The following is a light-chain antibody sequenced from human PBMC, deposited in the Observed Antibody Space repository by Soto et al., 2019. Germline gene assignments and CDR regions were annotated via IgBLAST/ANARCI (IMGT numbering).Light chain of an antibody. CDR3: QAWVSSAEV. CDR2: QDN. CDR1: KLGDAY. V-gene: IGLV3-1*01. Sequence: SYELTQPPSVSVSPGQTASITCSGDKLGDAYACWYQQKPGQSPVLVIYQDNKRPSGIRERFSGSNSGNTATLTIRGTQAMDEADYYCQAWVSSAEVFGGGTKVTVL. J-gene: IGLJ2*01.